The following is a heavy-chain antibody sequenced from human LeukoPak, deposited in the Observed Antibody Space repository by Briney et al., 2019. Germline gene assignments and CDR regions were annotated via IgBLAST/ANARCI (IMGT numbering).Heavy chain of an antibody. CDR3: AKAVLLWFGEFDYFDY. D-gene: IGHD3-10*01. CDR1: GFTFSSYA. V-gene: IGHV3-23*01. CDR2: ISGSGGST. Sequence: GSLRLSCAASGFTFSSYALSWVRQAPGKGLEWVSAISGSGGSTYYADSVKGRFTISRDNSKNTLYLQMNSLRAEDTAVYYCAKAVLLWFGEFDYFDYWGQGTLVTVSS. J-gene: IGHJ4*02.